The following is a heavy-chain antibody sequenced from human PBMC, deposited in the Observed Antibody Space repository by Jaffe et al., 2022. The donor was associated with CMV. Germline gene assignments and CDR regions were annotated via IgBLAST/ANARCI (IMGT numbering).Heavy chain of an antibody. J-gene: IGHJ6*03. D-gene: IGHD3-16*01. V-gene: IGHV4-59*08. CDR2: IYYSGST. CDR1: GGSISSYY. Sequence: QVQLQESGPGLVKPSETLSLTCTVSGGSISSYYWSWIRQPPGKGLEWIGYIYYSGSTNYNPSLKSRVTISVDTSKNQFSLKLSSVTAADTAVYYCARHGVRPGLTKYYYYYYMDVWGKGTTVTVSS. CDR3: ARHGVRPGLTKYYYYYYMDV.